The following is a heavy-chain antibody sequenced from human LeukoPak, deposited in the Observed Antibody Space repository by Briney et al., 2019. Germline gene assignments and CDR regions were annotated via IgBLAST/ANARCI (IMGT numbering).Heavy chain of an antibody. D-gene: IGHD6-6*01. J-gene: IGHJ4*02. V-gene: IGHV1-69*05. CDR1: GGTFSSYA. CDR3: ARGLFEYSSSPTFDY. Sequence: SVKVSCKASGGTFSSYAISWVRQAPGQGLEWMGGIIPIFGTANYAQKFQGRVTITTDESTSTAYMELSSLRSEDTAVYYCARGLFEYSSSPTFDYWGQGTLVTVSS. CDR2: IIPIFGTA.